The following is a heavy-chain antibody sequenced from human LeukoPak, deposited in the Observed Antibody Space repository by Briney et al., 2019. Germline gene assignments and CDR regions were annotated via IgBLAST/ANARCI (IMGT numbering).Heavy chain of an antibody. V-gene: IGHV3-30*04. J-gene: IGHJ3*01. CDR3: AGGSFDF. CDR2: ISKDGSMK. Sequence: GGSLRLSCAASGFSFSNYAMDWVRQAPGKGLEWVAVISKDGSMKYYSDSVKGRFTVSRDNSIHTLYLEMNSLKTEDTAVYYCAGGSFDFWSQGTMVTVSS. CDR1: GFSFSNYA. D-gene: IGHD3-16*01.